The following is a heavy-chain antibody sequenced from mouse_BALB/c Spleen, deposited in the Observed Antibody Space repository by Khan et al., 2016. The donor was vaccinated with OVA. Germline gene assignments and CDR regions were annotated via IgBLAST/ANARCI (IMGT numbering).Heavy chain of an antibody. CDR3: ARFETTVADY. V-gene: IGHV1-77*01. J-gene: IGHJ2*01. Sequence: QVQLKQSGPELVKPGASVKMSCKASGYTFTDYIISWVKQRTGQGLEWIGEIYPGSGTTHYNEKLKGKATLTADKSSNTAYMQRNSLTSEDSAIYFCARFETTVADYWGQGTTLTVSS. CDR2: IYPGSGTT. CDR1: GYTFTDYI. D-gene: IGHD1-1*01.